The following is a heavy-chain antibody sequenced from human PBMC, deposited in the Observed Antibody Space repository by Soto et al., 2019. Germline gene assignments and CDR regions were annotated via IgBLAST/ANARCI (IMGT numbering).Heavy chain of an antibody. Sequence: QVQLVESGGGVVQPGRSLRLSCAASGVIFSTYGMHWVRQAPGKGLEWLSVISYDGNNKYYADSVKGRFTISKDNSKNTLLLQMDSLRTEDTSVYYCAKDLLLTTITAVGDWGQGTLVTVSS. CDR2: ISYDGNNK. CDR3: AKDLLLTTITAVGD. V-gene: IGHV3-30*18. CDR1: GVIFSTYG. D-gene: IGHD4-17*01. J-gene: IGHJ4*02.